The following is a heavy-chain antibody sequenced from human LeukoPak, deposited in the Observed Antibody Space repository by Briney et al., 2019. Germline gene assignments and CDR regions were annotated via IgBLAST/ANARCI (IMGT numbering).Heavy chain of an antibody. V-gene: IGHV1-69*13. Sequence: GASVRVSCKASGGTFSSYAISWVRQAPGQGLEWMGGIIPIFGTANYAQKFQGRVTITADESTSTAYMELSSLRSEDTAVYYCARIGLWYAFDIWGQGTMVTVSS. CDR2: IIPIFGTA. D-gene: IGHD5-18*01. CDR1: GGTFSSYA. J-gene: IGHJ3*02. CDR3: ARIGLWYAFDI.